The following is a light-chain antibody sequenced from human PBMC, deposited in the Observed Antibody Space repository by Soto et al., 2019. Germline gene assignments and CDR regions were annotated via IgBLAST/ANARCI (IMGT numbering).Light chain of an antibody. Sequence: DIVMTQSPDSLSVSLGERATINCKSSQGVLYSSNNKNYLAWYQQKPGQPPKLLIYWASTRESGVPDRFSGSGSGTDFTLTISSLQAEDVAVYYCQQYYSTPITFGQGTRLE. CDR2: WAS. V-gene: IGKV4-1*01. CDR3: QQYYSTPIT. J-gene: IGKJ5*01. CDR1: QGVLYSSNNKNY.